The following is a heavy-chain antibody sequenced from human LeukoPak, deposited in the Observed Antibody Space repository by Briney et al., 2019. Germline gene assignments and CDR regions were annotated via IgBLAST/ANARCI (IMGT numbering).Heavy chain of an antibody. V-gene: IGHV4-34*01. CDR3: ARGRTSSDY. CDR1: GGSFSGYY. J-gene: IGHJ4*02. CDR2: INHSRST. D-gene: IGHD1-26*01. Sequence: PSETLSLTCAVYGGSFSGYYWSWIRQPPGKGLEWIGEINHSRSTNYNPSLKSRVTISVDTSKNQFSLKLSSVTAADTAVYYCARGRTSSDYWGQGTLVTVSS.